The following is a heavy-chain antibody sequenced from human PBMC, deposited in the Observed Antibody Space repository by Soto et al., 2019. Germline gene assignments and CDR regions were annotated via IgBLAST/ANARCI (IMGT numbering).Heavy chain of an antibody. D-gene: IGHD1-26*01. CDR1: GYTFINFG. V-gene: IGHV1-18*04. CDR2: VTPYNGNA. Sequence: GASVKVSCKASGYTFINFGINWVRQAPGQGLEWMGWVTPYNGNANYPQKHQDRLTITTDTSTNTAYLELRSLRSDDTAVYFCARDRMFSGAHHDYWGQGTRVTVSS. J-gene: IGHJ4*02. CDR3: ARDRMFSGAHHDY.